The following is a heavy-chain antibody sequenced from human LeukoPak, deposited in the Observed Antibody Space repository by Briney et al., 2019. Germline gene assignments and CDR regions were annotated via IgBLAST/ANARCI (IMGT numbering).Heavy chain of an antibody. V-gene: IGHV3-23*01. CDR1: GFTFSSYS. J-gene: IGHJ4*02. CDR2: IGGGGEST. D-gene: IGHD1-20*01. CDR3: AKVLSGSQDY. Sequence: GGSLRLSCAASGFTFSSYSMSWVRQAPGKGLEWVSTIGGGGESTYYADSVKGRFTISRDNSKNTVYLQMNSLRAEDAAVYYCAKVLSGSQDYWGQGTLVTVFS.